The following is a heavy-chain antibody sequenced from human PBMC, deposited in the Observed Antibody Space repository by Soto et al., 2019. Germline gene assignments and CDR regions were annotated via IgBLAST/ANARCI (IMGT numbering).Heavy chain of an antibody. CDR2: IWYDGSNK. CDR3: ARSYCYDSSGYSPNGY. Sequence: PGGSLRLSCAASGFTSSSYGMHWVRQAPGKGLEWVAVIWYDGSNKYYADSVKGRFTISRDNSKNTLYLQMNSLRAEDTAVYYCARSYCYDSSGYSPNGYWGQGTLVTVSS. J-gene: IGHJ4*02. D-gene: IGHD3-22*01. CDR1: GFTSSSYG. V-gene: IGHV3-33*01.